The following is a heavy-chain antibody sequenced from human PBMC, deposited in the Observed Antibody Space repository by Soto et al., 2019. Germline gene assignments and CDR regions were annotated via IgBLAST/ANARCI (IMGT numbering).Heavy chain of an antibody. J-gene: IGHJ4*02. V-gene: IGHV1-69*13. CDR1: GGTFSSYA. CDR3: PRVGVYYYDSSGYSVDY. Sequence: SVKVSCXASGGTFSSYAISWVRQAPGQGLEWMGGIIPIFGTANYAQKFQGRVTITADESTSTAYMELSSLRSEDTAVYYCPRVGVYYYDSSGYSVDYWGQGTLVTVSS. CDR2: IIPIFGTA. D-gene: IGHD3-22*01.